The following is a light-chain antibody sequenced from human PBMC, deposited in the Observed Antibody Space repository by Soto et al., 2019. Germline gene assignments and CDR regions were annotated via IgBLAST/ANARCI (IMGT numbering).Light chain of an antibody. Sequence: EIVLTQSPGTLSLSPGERATLSCRASQSVSSSYLAWYQQKPGQAPRLLIYGASSRATGIPDRFSGSGSGIDFTLTSSRLEPEDFAVYSCQQYGSSPRTFGQGTKVEIK. J-gene: IGKJ1*01. CDR1: QSVSSSY. CDR3: QQYGSSPRT. CDR2: GAS. V-gene: IGKV3-20*01.